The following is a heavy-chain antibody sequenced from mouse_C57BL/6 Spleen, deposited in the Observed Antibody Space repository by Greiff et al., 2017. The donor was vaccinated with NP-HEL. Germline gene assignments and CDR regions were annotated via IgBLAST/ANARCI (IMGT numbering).Heavy chain of an antibody. CDR2: INPNNGGT. D-gene: IGHD2-3*01. V-gene: IGHV1-26*01. CDR3: ARDGYY. Sequence: EVQLQQSGPELVKPGASVKISCKASGYTFTDYYMNWVQQSHGKSLEWIGDINPNNGGTSYNQKFKGKATLTVDKSSSTAYMELRSLTSEDSAVYYCARDGYYWGQGTTLTVSA. J-gene: IGHJ2*01. CDR1: GYTFTDYY.